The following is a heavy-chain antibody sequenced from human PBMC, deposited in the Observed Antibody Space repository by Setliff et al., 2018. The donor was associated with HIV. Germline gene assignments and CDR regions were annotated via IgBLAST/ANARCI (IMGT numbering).Heavy chain of an antibody. Sequence: RASVKVSCKTSGYTFITYSMHWVRQAPGQGLEWVGIINPSGGSPSYAQSFQGRVTMTRDTSTRTFYMELSSLRYEDTAVYYCARDWDIVATMYMDYWGQGTLVTVSS. V-gene: IGHV1-46*01. CDR1: GYTFITYS. D-gene: IGHD5-12*01. J-gene: IGHJ4*02. CDR2: INPSGGSP. CDR3: ARDWDIVATMYMDY.